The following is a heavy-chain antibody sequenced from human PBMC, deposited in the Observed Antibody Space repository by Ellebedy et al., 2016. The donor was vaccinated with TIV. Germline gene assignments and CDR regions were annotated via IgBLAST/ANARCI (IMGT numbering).Heavy chain of an antibody. CDR3: ARDWFGEAFDI. CDR2: ISSSSSYI. J-gene: IGHJ3*02. V-gene: IGHV3-21*01. D-gene: IGHD3-10*01. Sequence: GESLKISCAASGFTFSSYSMNWVRQAPGKGLEWVSSISSSSSYIYYADSVKGRFTISRDNAKNSLYLQMNSLRAEDTAVYYCARDWFGEAFDIWGQGTMVTVSS. CDR1: GFTFSSYS.